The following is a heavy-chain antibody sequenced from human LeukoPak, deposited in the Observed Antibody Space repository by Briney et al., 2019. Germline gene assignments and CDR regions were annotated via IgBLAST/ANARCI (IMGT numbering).Heavy chain of an antibody. CDR2: IKSKTDGGTT. Sequence: GGSLRLSCAASGFSFSNAWMSWVRQAPGKGLEWVGRIKSKTDGGTTDYAAPVKGRFTISRDNAKNTLYLQMNSLRAEDTAVYYSTREWNTAFDCWGQGTLVTVSS. V-gene: IGHV3-15*05. CDR1: GFSFSNAW. D-gene: IGHD5-18*01. J-gene: IGHJ4*02. CDR3: TREWNTAFDC.